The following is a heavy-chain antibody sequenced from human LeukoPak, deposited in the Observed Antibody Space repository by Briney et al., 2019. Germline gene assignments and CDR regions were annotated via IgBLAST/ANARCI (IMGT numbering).Heavy chain of an antibody. V-gene: IGHV3-30*02. CDR3: AKATYYYDSSGYYWRGAGDY. CDR1: GFTFSSYG. J-gene: IGHJ4*02. D-gene: IGHD3-22*01. Sequence: GGSLRLSCAASGFTFSSYGMHWVRQAPGKGLEWVAFIRYDGSNKYYADSVKGRFTISRDNSKNTLYLQMNSLRAEDTAVYYCAKATYYYDSSGYYWRGAGDYWGQGALVTVSS. CDR2: IRYDGSNK.